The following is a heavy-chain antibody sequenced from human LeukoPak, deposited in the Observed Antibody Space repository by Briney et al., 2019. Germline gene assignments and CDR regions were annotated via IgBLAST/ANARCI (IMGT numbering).Heavy chain of an antibody. J-gene: IGHJ5*02. CDR2: IKQVGSEK. CDR3: ERDEEERAGYDYVWGSYRYNWFDP. D-gene: IGHD3-16*02. Sequence: PGGSLRLSCAASGFTFSSYWMSWFRQAPGRGLEWVANIKQVGSEKYYVDSVKGRFTISRDNAKNSLYLQMNRLRAEDTAVYYCERDEEERAGYDYVWGSYRYNWFDPWGQGTLVTVSS. CDR1: GFTFSSYW. V-gene: IGHV3-7*01.